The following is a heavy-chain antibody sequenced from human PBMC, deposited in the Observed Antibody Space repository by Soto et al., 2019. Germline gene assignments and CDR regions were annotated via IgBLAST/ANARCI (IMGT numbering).Heavy chain of an antibody. CDR2: IYTSGST. V-gene: IGHV4-4*07. D-gene: IGHD2-15*01. CDR3: ARDRHGYCSGGSCYSFDP. Sequence: SETLSLTCTVSGGSISSYYWSWIRQPAGKGLEWIGRIYTSGSTNYNPSLKSRVTMSVDTSKNQFSLKLSSVTAADTAVYYCARDRHGYCSGGSCYSFDPWGQGTLVTVSS. J-gene: IGHJ5*02. CDR1: GGSISSYY.